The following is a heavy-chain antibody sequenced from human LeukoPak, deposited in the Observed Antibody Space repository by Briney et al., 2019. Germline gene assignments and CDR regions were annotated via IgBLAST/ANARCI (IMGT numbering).Heavy chain of an antibody. CDR3: ARANTYRQQLASDS. Sequence: GGSLRLSCAASGFTFNNYEINWVRQAPGRGLEWVSYISGSGGTIYYADSVKGRFTISGDNAKNSLYLQMNSLRAEDTAVYYCARANTYRQQLASDSWGQGTLVTVSS. D-gene: IGHD6-13*01. CDR2: ISGSGGTI. J-gene: IGHJ4*02. CDR1: GFTFNNYE. V-gene: IGHV3-48*03.